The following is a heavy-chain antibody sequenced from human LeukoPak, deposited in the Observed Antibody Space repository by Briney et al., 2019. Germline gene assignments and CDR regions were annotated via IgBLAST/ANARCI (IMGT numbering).Heavy chain of an antibody. CDR2: ISSGSYTI. CDR3: ARVTTVGGRYLDL. V-gene: IGHV3-48*03. Sequence: PGGSLRLSCAGSGFTFSSYEMNWVRQAPGKGLEWISYISSGSYTIYYADSVKGRFTISRDNAKNSLYLQMNSLRAEDTAVYYCARVTTVGGRYLDLWGRGTLVTVSS. J-gene: IGHJ2*01. D-gene: IGHD4-23*01. CDR1: GFTFSSYE.